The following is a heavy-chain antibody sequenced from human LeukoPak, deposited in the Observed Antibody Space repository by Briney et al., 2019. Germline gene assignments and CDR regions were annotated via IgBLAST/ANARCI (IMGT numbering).Heavy chain of an antibody. CDR1: GGSINSRSYY. CDR3: ARRATTVTTGYYYYYMDV. Sequence: SETLSLACTVSGGSINSRSYYWGWIRQPPGKGLEWIGSVYYGGTTYYNPSLKSRVTISEDTSKNQFSLKLSSVTAADTAVYYCARRATTVTTGYYYYYMDVWGKGTTVTVSS. D-gene: IGHD4-11*01. V-gene: IGHV4-39*01. J-gene: IGHJ6*03. CDR2: VYYGGTT.